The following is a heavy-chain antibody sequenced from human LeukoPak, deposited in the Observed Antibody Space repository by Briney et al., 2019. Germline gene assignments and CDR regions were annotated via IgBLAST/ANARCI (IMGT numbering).Heavy chain of an antibody. CDR1: EFTVSSNY. CDR3: ARGSYGPFDY. Sequence: GGSLRLSCAASEFTVSSNYMSWVRQAPGKGLEWVSVIYSGGSTYYADSVKGRFTISRDNSKNTLYLQMNSLRAEDTAVYYCARGSYGPFDYWGQGTLVTVSS. D-gene: IGHD5-18*01. V-gene: IGHV3-53*01. CDR2: IYSGGST. J-gene: IGHJ4*02.